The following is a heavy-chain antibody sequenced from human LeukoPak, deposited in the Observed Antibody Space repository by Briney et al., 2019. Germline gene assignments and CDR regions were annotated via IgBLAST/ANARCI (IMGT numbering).Heavy chain of an antibody. V-gene: IGHV2-70*04. D-gene: IGHD3-10*01. J-gene: IGHJ4*02. CDR3: ARSIWFGELYFDY. CDR2: IDWDDDK. Sequence: SGPALVKPTQTLTLTCTFSGFSLSTSGMRVSWIRQPPGKALEWLARIDWDDDKFYSTSLKTRLTISKDTSKNQVVLTMTNMDPVDTAPYYCARSIWFGELYFDYWGQGTLVTVSS. CDR1: GFSLSTSGMR.